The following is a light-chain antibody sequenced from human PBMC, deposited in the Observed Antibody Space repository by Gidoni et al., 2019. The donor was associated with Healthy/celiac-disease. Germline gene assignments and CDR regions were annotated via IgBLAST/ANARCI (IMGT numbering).Light chain of an antibody. V-gene: IGLV1-40*01. J-gene: IGLJ2*01. CDR1: SSNIGAGYD. Sequence: QSVLTQPPSVSGAPGQGVTISCTGSSSNIGAGYDVPWYQQLPGTAPKLLIYGNSNRPSGVPDRFSGSKSGTSASLAITGLQAEDEADYYCQSYDSSLSGSVFGGGTKLTVL. CDR2: GNS. CDR3: QSYDSSLSGSV.